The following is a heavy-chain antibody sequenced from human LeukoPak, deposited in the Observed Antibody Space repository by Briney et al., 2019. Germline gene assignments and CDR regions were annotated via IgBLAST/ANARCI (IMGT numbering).Heavy chain of an antibody. CDR3: ARGGEYSYGPYLDY. Sequence: ASVKVSCKASGYTFTSYAMHWVRQAPGQRLEWMGWINAGNGNTKYSQKFQGRVTITRDTSASTAYMELSSLRSEDTAVYYCARGGEYSYGPYLDYWGQGTLVTVSS. CDR1: GYTFTSYA. V-gene: IGHV1-3*01. CDR2: INAGNGNT. D-gene: IGHD5-18*01. J-gene: IGHJ4*02.